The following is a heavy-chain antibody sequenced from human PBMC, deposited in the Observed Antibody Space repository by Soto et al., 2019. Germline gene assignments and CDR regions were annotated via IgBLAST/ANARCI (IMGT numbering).Heavy chain of an antibody. J-gene: IGHJ4*02. Sequence: QVQLVESGGGVVQPGRSLRLSCAASGFTFSNYAIHWVRQAPGKGLEWVAVISYDGSNKYYADSVKGRFTISRDNSKNTLYLQMNSLRADDTAVYYCARDSYYDSSEFDYWGQGTLVTVSS. CDR1: GFTFSNYA. D-gene: IGHD3-22*01. V-gene: IGHV3-30-3*01. CDR2: ISYDGSNK. CDR3: ARDSYYDSSEFDY.